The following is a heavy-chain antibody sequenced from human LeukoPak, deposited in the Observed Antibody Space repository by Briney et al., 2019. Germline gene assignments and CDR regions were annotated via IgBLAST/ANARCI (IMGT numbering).Heavy chain of an antibody. CDR1: GFTFSSYA. V-gene: IGHV3-64D*06. Sequence: GGSLRLSCSASGFTFSSYAMHWVRQAPGKGLEFVSAISSNGGSTYYADSVKGRFTISGDNSKNTLYLQMSSLRVEDTAVYYCVKGRQGVPHYGMDVWGQGTTVTVSS. CDR3: VKGRQGVPHYGMDV. CDR2: ISSNGGST. J-gene: IGHJ6*02. D-gene: IGHD3-16*01.